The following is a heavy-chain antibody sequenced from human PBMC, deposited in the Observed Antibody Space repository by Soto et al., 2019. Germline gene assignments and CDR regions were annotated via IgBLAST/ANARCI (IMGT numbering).Heavy chain of an antibody. Sequence: GGSLRLSCAASGFTFSSYAMSWVRQAPGKGLEWVSAISGSGGSTYYADSVKGRFTISRDNSKNTLYLQMNSLRAEDTAVYYCAKDPVWQQLVLYYFDYWGQGTLVTVSS. CDR2: ISGSGGST. D-gene: IGHD6-13*01. CDR1: GFTFSSYA. CDR3: AKDPVWQQLVLYYFDY. J-gene: IGHJ4*02. V-gene: IGHV3-23*01.